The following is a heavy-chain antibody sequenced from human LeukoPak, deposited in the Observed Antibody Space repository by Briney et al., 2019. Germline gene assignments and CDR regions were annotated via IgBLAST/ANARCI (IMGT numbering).Heavy chain of an antibody. Sequence: PGRSLRLSCAAPGFTFSNYAVHWVRQAPGKGLVWVAMISYDGSNTYYADSVKGRFTISRNNSKNTLDLQMNSLRAEDTAVYYCAKDRYYGSGSFRDYWGQGTLVTVSS. J-gene: IGHJ4*02. V-gene: IGHV3-30-3*01. CDR2: ISYDGSNT. D-gene: IGHD3-10*01. CDR3: AKDRYYGSGSFRDY. CDR1: GFTFSNYA.